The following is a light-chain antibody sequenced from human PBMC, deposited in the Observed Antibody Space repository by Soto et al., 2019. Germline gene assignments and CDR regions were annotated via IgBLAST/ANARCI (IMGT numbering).Light chain of an antibody. J-gene: IGLJ2*01. Sequence: QSALTQPASVSGSPGQSITISCTGSSSDVGAYNYVSWYQQYPDKAPKLMIYDVSNRPSGVSSRFSGSKSGNTASLTISRLQAEDEADYYCSSYTTNKVVFGGGTKLTVL. CDR1: SSDVGAYNY. V-gene: IGLV2-14*01. CDR2: DVS. CDR3: SSYTTNKVV.